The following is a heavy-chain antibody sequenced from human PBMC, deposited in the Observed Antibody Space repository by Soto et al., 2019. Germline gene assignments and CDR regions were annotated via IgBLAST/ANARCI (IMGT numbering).Heavy chain of an antibody. CDR3: ARDRPLPAATEGAFDI. Sequence: GGSLRLSCAASGFTFSSYSMNWVRQAPGKGLEWVSSISSSSYIYYADSVKGRFTISRDNAKNSLYLQMNSLRAEDTAVYYCARDRPLPAATEGAFDIWGQGTMVTVSS. CDR1: GFTFSSYS. V-gene: IGHV3-21*01. J-gene: IGHJ3*02. CDR2: ISSSSYI. D-gene: IGHD2-2*01.